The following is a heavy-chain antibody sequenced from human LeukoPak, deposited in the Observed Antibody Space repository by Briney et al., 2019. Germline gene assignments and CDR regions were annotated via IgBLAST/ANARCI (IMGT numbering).Heavy chain of an antibody. J-gene: IGHJ3*02. CDR3: AREEDIVVVVAATLDAFDI. CDR2: IYSGGNT. Sequence: GGSLRLSCAASGFTVSSNYMGWVRQAPGKGLEWISLIYSGGNTYYADSVEGRFTISRDNSKNTLYLQMNSLRAEDTAVYYCAREEDIVVVVAATLDAFDIWGQGTMVTVSS. V-gene: IGHV3-66*01. D-gene: IGHD2-15*01. CDR1: GFTVSSNY.